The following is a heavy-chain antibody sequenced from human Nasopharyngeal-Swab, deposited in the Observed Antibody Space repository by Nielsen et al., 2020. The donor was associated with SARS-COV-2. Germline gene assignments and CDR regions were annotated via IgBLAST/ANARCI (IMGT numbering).Heavy chain of an antibody. D-gene: IGHD3-16*01. CDR2: INPSGGST. Sequence: ASVKVSCKASGYTFTSYYMHWVRQAPGQGLEWMGIINPSGGSTSYAQKFQGRVTMTRDTSTSTVYMELSSLRSEDTAVYYCASSLGEFQAADYWGQGTLVIVSS. CDR1: GYTFTSYY. CDR3: ASSLGEFQAADY. V-gene: IGHV1-46*01. J-gene: IGHJ4*02.